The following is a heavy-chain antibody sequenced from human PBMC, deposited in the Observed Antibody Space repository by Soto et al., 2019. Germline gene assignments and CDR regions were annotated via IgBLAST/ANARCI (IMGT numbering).Heavy chain of an antibody. J-gene: IGHJ4*02. V-gene: IGHV1-2*04. CDR3: ARGARAYRTRGENYYFDY. CDR1: GYTFTGYY. CDR2: INPNSGGT. Sequence: ASVKVSCKASGYTFTGYYMHWVRQAPGQGLEWMGWINPNSGGTNYAQKFQGWVTMTRDTSISTAYMELSRLRSDDTAVYYCARGARAYRTRGENYYFDYWGQGTLVTVSS. D-gene: IGHD3-10*01.